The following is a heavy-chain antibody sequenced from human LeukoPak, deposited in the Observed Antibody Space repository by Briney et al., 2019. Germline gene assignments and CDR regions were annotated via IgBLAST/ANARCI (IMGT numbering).Heavy chain of an antibody. J-gene: IGHJ4*02. CDR2: IYYSGST. Sequence: SETLSLTCTVSGGSISSGGYYWSWIRQHPGKGLEWIGYIYYSGSTYYNPSLKSRVTISVDTSKNQFSLKLSSVTAADTAVYYCAGEQQWLVRPFDYWGQGTLVTVSS. CDR3: AGEQQWLVRPFDY. V-gene: IGHV4-31*03. CDR1: GGSISSGGYY. D-gene: IGHD6-19*01.